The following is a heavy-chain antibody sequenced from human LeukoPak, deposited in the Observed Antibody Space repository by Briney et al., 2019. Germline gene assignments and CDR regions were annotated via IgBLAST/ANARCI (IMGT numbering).Heavy chain of an antibody. V-gene: IGHV1-8*01. Sequence: GASLKVSCKASGYTFTSYDINWVRQATGHGLEWMGWMNPNSGNTGYAQKFQGTVTMTRNTYIRTAYMELSSLRSEDTAVYYCARVGQQLDYYYYYMDVWGKGTTVTVSS. J-gene: IGHJ6*03. D-gene: IGHD6-13*01. CDR2: MNPNSGNT. CDR3: ARVGQQLDYYYYYMDV. CDR1: GYTFTSYD.